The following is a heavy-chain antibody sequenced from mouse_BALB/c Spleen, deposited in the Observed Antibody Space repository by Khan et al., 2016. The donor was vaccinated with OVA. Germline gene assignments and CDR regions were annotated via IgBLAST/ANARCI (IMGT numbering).Heavy chain of an antibody. V-gene: IGHV1-52*01. J-gene: IGHJ3*01. CDR2: IDPYDSET. CDR3: ARTPFAY. CDR1: GYTFTSYW. Sequence: QVQLQQPGAELVRPGASVKLSCEASGYTFTSYWMNWVKQSLEQGLVWIGRIDPYDSETHYNQNFKDKAILTVDKSSSTAYMQLSSLTSEDSAVDICARTPFAYWGQGTLVTVSA.